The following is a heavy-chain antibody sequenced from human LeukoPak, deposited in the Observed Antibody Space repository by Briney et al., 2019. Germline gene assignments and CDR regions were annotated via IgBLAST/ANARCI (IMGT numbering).Heavy chain of an antibody. D-gene: IGHD3-10*01. CDR2: ISSSSYT. V-gene: IGHV3-11*03. CDR1: GFTFSRDY. J-gene: IGHJ4*02. CDR3: ACLWFWEHRVVY. Sequence: GGSLRLSCAASGFTFSRDYMRSIRQAPGKGLEWVSYISSSSYTNYADSVKGRFSLSRDKAENLLYPQMNSLRAEDTAVYYCACLWFWEHRVVYWGQGTLVTVSS.